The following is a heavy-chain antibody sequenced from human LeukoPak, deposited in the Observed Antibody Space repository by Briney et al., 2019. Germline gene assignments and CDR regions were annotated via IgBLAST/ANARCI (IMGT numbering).Heavy chain of an antibody. V-gene: IGHV4-59*12. Sequence: SETLSLTCIVSGGSISSYYWSWIRQPPGKGLGWIGYIYNSGSTNYNPSLESRITISVDTSKNQFSLKLSSVTAADTAVYYCAREGGDRPIDYWGQGTLVTVSS. CDR1: GGSISSYY. CDR2: IYNSGST. D-gene: IGHD2-21*02. CDR3: AREGGDRPIDY. J-gene: IGHJ4*02.